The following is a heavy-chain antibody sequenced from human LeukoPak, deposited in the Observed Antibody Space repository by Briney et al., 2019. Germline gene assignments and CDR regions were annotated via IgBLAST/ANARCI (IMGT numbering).Heavy chain of an antibody. J-gene: IGHJ4*02. CDR1: GYTFTSYD. V-gene: IGHV1-8*01. D-gene: IGHD2-2*01. CDR3: ARESGDILVVPYY. CDR2: MSPISGKT. Sequence: PWASVKVSCKASGYTFTSYDINWVRQATGQGLEWMGWMSPISGKTGYAQKFQGRLTMTRNTSISTAHMELSSLRSEDTAVYYCARESGDILVVPYYWGQGTLVTVSS.